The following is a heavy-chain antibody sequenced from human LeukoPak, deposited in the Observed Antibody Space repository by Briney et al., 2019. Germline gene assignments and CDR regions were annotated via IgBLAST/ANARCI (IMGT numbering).Heavy chain of an antibody. CDR3: ARRAVTGSNYFDY. V-gene: IGHV3-48*02. J-gene: IGHJ4*02. CDR1: GFIFSTYS. CDR2: ISSSTSSSTSTM. D-gene: IGHD6-19*01. Sequence: PGGSLRLSCAASGFIFSTYSMNWVRQAPGKGLEWVSYISSSTSSSTSTMYYADSVKGRFTISRDSAKNSVYLQMNSLRDEDTAVYYCARRAVTGSNYFDYWARDPWSPSPQ.